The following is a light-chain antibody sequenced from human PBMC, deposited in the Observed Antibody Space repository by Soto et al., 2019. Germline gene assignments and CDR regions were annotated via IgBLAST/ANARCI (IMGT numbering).Light chain of an antibody. V-gene: IGKV3-11*01. Sequence: DIVLTQSPATLSSSAGERATLSCRASQSVSSYLTWYQQKPGQAPRLLIYDASNRATGIPARFSGSGSGTAVTLITSSIEPEEFAVYYCQQRSNWPPTYTFGQGTKLEIK. CDR3: QQRSNWPPTYT. J-gene: IGKJ2*01. CDR1: QSVSSY. CDR2: DAS.